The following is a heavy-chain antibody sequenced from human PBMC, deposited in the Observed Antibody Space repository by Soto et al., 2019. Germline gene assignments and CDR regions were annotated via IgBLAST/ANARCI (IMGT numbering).Heavy chain of an antibody. CDR3: ARNVRYSSSSPENYFDY. Sequence: QVQLQQWGAGLLKPSETLSLTCAVYGGSFSGYYWSWIRQPPGKGLEWIGEINHSGSTNYNPSLKSRVTISVDTSKNQFSLKLSSVTAADTAVYYCARNVRYSSSSPENYFDYWGQGTLVTVSS. D-gene: IGHD6-6*01. V-gene: IGHV4-34*01. CDR2: INHSGST. CDR1: GGSFSGYY. J-gene: IGHJ4*02.